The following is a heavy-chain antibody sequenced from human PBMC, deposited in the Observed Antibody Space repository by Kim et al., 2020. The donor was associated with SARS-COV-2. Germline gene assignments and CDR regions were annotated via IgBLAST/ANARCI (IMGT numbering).Heavy chain of an antibody. J-gene: IGHJ4*02. CDR2: IIPIFGTA. D-gene: IGHD2-2*01. CDR3: ARGRDIVVVPAANLLDY. Sequence: SVKVSCKASGGTFSSYAISWVRQAPAQGLEWMGGIIPIFGTANYAQKFQGRVTITADESTSTAYMELSSLRSEDTAVYYCARGRDIVVVPAANLLDYWGQGTLVTVSS. CDR1: GGTFSSYA. V-gene: IGHV1-69*13.